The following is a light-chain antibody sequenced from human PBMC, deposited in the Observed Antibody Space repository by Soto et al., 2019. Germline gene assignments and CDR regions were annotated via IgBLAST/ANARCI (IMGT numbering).Light chain of an antibody. CDR2: EGT. CDR1: SSDVGSYRL. V-gene: IGLV2-23*01. CDR3: CSYAGSRG. J-gene: IGLJ1*01. Sequence: QSVLTQPASVSGSAGQSVTISCTGTSSDVGSYRLVSWYQQYPGKAPKLIIYEGTKRPSGVSNRFSGSKSGNTASLTISGLQAEDEAYYYCCSYAGSRGFGAGTKLTV.